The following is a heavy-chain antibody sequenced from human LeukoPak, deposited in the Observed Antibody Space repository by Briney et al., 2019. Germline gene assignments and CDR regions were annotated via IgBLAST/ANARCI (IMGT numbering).Heavy chain of an antibody. CDR3: AKDLAAGTLGNYYYYGMDV. J-gene: IGHJ6*02. CDR1: GFTFSSYG. CDR2: ISYDGSNK. V-gene: IGHV3-30*18. D-gene: IGHD6-13*01. Sequence: GGSLRLSCAASGFTFSSYGMHWVRQAPGKGLEWVAVISYDGSNKYYADSVKGRFTISRDNSKNTLYLQMNSLRAEDTAVYYCAKDLAAGTLGNYYYYGMDVWGQGTTVTVSS.